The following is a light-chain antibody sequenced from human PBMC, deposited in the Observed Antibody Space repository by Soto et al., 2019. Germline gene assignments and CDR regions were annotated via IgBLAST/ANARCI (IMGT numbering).Light chain of an antibody. J-gene: IGKJ5*01. CDR1: QSVGNY. CDR2: DAS. Sequence: EIVLTQSPATLSLSPGERATLSCRASQSVGNYLGWYQQRPGQAPRLLIYDASERAAGIPARFSCSGSGTDFTLTLNSPEPEDFAPYYCHHRYTWPRAFGQGTRLEIK. V-gene: IGKV3-11*01. CDR3: HHRYTWPRA.